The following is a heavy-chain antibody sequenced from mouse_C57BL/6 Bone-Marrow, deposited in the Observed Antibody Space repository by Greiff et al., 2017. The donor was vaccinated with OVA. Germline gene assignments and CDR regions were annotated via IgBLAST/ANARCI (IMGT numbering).Heavy chain of an antibody. Sequence: VHVKQSGAELVKPGASVKLSCTASGFNIKDYYMHWVKQRTEQGLEWIGRIDPEDGETKYAPKFQGKATITADTSSNTAYLQLSSLTSEDTAVYYCARSLDSSGYDYAMDYWGQGTSVTVSS. J-gene: IGHJ4*01. CDR1: GFNIKDYY. CDR3: ARSLDSSGYDYAMDY. V-gene: IGHV14-2*01. CDR2: IDPEDGET. D-gene: IGHD3-2*02.